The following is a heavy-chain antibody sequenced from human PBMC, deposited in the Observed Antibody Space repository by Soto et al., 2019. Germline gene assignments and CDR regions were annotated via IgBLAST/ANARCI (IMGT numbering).Heavy chain of an antibody. Sequence: ASVKVSCKASGYTFTSYGISWVRQAPGQGLEWMGWISAYNGNTNYAQKLQGRVTMTTDTSTSTAYMELRSLRSDDTAVYYCAVCSGGSCYSLDFGSWGQGTLVTVSS. J-gene: IGHJ4*02. D-gene: IGHD2-15*01. CDR2: ISAYNGNT. CDR3: AVCSGGSCYSLDFGS. V-gene: IGHV1-18*01. CDR1: GYTFTSYG.